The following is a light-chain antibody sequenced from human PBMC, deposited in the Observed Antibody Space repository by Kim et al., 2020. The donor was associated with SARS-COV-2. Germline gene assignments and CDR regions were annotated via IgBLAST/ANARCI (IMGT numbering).Light chain of an antibody. CDR2: YDS. CDR1: NIRSKS. V-gene: IGLV3-21*04. J-gene: IGLJ3*02. Sequence: SYELTQPPSVSVAPGQTARMTCGGNNIRSKSVHWYQQKPGQAPVLVIYYDSDRPSGIPERFSGSNSGNTATLTISRVEAGDEADYYCQVWGSRSDHPRWVFGRGTKLTVL. CDR3: QVWGSRSDHPRWV.